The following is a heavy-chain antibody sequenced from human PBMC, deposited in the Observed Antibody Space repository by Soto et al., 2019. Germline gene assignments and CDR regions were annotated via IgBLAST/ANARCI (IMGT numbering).Heavy chain of an antibody. CDR1: GFTFSSYG. CDR3: AILLMLYEAFDY. J-gene: IGHJ4*02. Sequence: GSLRLSCAASGFTFSSYGMHWVRQAPGKGLEWVAVISYDGSNKYYADSVKGRFTISRDNSKNTLYLQMNSLRAEDTAVYYCAILLMLYEAFDYWGQGTLVTVS. CDR2: ISYDGSNK. D-gene: IGHD2-8*01. V-gene: IGHV3-30*03.